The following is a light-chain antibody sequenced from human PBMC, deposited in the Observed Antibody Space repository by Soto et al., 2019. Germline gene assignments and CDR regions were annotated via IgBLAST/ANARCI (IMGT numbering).Light chain of an antibody. CDR2: DTS. CDR1: QSVPNSR. V-gene: IGKV3D-20*02. J-gene: IGKJ5*01. CDR3: QQRSNWPPIT. Sequence: EIVLPPSPDTLSLSPGERATLSCRASQSVPNSRLAWYQQKPSQAPSLVISDTSIRATGIPDRFSGSGSGTDFTLTISSLEPEDFAGYYCQQRSNWPPITFGQGTRLEIK.